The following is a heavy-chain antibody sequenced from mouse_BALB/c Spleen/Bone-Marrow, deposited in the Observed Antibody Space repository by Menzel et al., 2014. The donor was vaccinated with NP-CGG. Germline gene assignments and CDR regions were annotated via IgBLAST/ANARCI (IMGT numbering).Heavy chain of an antibody. Sequence: VQRVVSGPGLVAPSQSLSITCTVSGFSLTSYGVHWARQPPGKGLEWLGVIWAGGSTNYNSALMPRLSISKDNSKSQVFLKMNSLQTDDTAMYYCARDWDWYFDVWGAGTTVTVSS. CDR2: IWAGGST. D-gene: IGHD4-1*01. CDR1: GFSLTSYG. J-gene: IGHJ1*01. V-gene: IGHV2-9*02. CDR3: ARDWDWYFDV.